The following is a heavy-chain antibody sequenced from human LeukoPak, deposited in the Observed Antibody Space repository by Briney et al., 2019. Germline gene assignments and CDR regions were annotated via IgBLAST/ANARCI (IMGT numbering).Heavy chain of an antibody. Sequence: SETLSLTCAVHGGSFSGYYWNWIRQPPGKGLEWIGEINHGGGTNYNPSLKSRVTISVDTSKNQFSLKLRSVTAADTAVYYCARDFKRMDVWGQGTTVTVSS. CDR3: ARDFKRMDV. CDR2: INHGGGT. V-gene: IGHV4-34*01. J-gene: IGHJ6*02. D-gene: IGHD3-3*01. CDR1: GGSFSGYY.